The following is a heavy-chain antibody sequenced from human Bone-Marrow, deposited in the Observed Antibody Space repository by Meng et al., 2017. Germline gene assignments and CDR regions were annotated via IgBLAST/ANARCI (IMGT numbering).Heavy chain of an antibody. CDR3: AKDAYPMIVVVPDY. CDR1: GFTFSTYW. D-gene: IGHD3-22*01. J-gene: IGHJ4*02. Sequence: GGSLRLSCAASGFTFSTYWMSWVRQAPGKGLQWVSGVSDNGDSTYYADSVKGRFTISRDNSKDTLSLQMNSLRAEDTAIYYCAKDAYPMIVVVPDYWGQGTLVTVSS. CDR2: VSDNGDST. V-gene: IGHV3-23*01.